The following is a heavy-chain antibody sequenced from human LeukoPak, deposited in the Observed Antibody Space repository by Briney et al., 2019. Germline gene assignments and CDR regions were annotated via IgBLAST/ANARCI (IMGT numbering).Heavy chain of an antibody. CDR3: ARARRMDNFDY. CDR1: GGSISSSSYY. CDR2: IYYSGST. Sequence: TSETLSLTCTVSGGSISSSSYYWGWIRQPPGKGLDWIGSIYYSGSTYYNPSLKSRVTISVDTSKNQFSLKLSSVTAADTAVYYCARARRMDNFDYWGQGTLVTVSS. V-gene: IGHV4-39*07. D-gene: IGHD3/OR15-3a*01. J-gene: IGHJ4*02.